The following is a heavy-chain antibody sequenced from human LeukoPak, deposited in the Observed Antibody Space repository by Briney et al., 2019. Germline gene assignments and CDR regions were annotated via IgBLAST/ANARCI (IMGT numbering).Heavy chain of an antibody. CDR2: IYSGGGT. CDR3: ARDTEGSVDYYYMDV. V-gene: IGHV3-53*01. Sequence: GGSLRLSCAASGFTVSSNYMSWVRQAPGKGLEWVSVIYSGGGTYYADSVKGRFTISRDNSKNTLYLQMNSLRAEDTAVYYCARDTEGSVDYYYMDVWGKGTTVTVSS. J-gene: IGHJ6*03. CDR1: GFTVSSNY.